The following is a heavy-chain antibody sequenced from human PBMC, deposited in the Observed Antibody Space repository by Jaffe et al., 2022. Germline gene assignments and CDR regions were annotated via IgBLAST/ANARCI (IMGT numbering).Heavy chain of an antibody. Sequence: QVQLVQSGAEVKKPGASVKVSCKASGYTFTTYYMHWVRQAPGQGLEWMGRINPNSGATNNAQKFQVRVTLTRDTSISTAFMELSRLRSDDTAVYYCARVGTAGGWDWGQGTLVTVSS. CDR1: GYTFTTYY. CDR3: ARVGTAGGWD. D-gene: IGHD6-19*01. V-gene: IGHV1-2*06. J-gene: IGHJ4*02. CDR2: INPNSGAT.